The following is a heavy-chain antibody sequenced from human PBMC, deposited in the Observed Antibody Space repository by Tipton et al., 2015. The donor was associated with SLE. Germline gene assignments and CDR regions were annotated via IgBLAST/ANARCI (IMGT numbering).Heavy chain of an antibody. V-gene: IGHV4-34*01. J-gene: IGHJ4*02. CDR2: INHSGST. D-gene: IGHD5-12*01. Sequence: TLSLTCAVYGGSFSGYYWSWIRQPPGKGLEWIGEINHSGSTNYNPSLKSRVTISVDTSKNQFSLKLSSVTAADTAVYYCARGKYSGYDPGGPFDYWGQGTLVTVSS. CDR3: ARGKYSGYDPGGPFDY. CDR1: GGSFSGYY.